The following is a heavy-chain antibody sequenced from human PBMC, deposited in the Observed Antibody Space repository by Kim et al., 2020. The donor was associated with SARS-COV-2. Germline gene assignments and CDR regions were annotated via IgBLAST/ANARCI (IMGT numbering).Heavy chain of an antibody. J-gene: IGHJ3*02. D-gene: IGHD6-19*01. CDR3: ARRFYYSSGWYRTGAFDI. Sequence: GESLKISCKGSGYSFTSYWIGWVRQMPGKGLEWMGIIYPGDSDTRYSPSFQGQVTISADKSISTAYLQWSSLKASDTAMYYCARRFYYSSGWYRTGAFDIWGQGTMVTVSS. CDR2: IYPGDSDT. CDR1: GYSFTSYW. V-gene: IGHV5-51*01.